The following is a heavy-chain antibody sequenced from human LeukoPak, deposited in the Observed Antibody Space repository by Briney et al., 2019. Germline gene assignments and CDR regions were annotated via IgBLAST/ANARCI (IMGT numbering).Heavy chain of an antibody. V-gene: IGHV1-2*02. D-gene: IGHD3-10*01. Sequence: ASVKVSCKASGYTFTGYYMHWVRQATGQGLEWMGWINPNSGGTNYAQKFQGRVTMTRDTSISTAYMELSRLRSDDTAVYYCARGITMVRGVIKNWFDPWRQGTLVTVSS. CDR1: GYTFTGYY. CDR2: INPNSGGT. CDR3: ARGITMVRGVIKNWFDP. J-gene: IGHJ5*02.